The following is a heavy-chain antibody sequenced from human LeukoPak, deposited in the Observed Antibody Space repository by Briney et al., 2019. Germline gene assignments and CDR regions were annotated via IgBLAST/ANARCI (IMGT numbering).Heavy chain of an antibody. CDR3: ARDPDGDYDFDY. CDR1: GGTFSSYA. V-gene: IGHV1-69*01. D-gene: IGHD4-17*01. CDR2: IIPIFGTA. J-gene: IGHJ4*02. Sequence: ASVKVSGKASGGTFSSYAISWVRQAPGQGLEWMGGIIPIFGTANYAQKFQGRVTITADESTSTAYMELRSLRSDDTAVYYCARDPDGDYDFDYWGQGTLVTGSS.